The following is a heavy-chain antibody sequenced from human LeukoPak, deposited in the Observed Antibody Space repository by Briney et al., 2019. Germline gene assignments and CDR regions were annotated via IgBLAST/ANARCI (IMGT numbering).Heavy chain of an antibody. V-gene: IGHV4-38-2*02. CDR1: GYSISSGYY. Sequence: SETLSLTCTVSGYSISSGYYWGWIRQPPGKGLEWIGNIYHSGSTFYNPSLKSQVTISVDTSKNQFSLKLSSVTAADTAVYYCARGYSSSWYFNWFDPWGQGTLVTVSS. CDR2: IYHSGST. D-gene: IGHD6-13*01. J-gene: IGHJ5*02. CDR3: ARGYSSSWYFNWFDP.